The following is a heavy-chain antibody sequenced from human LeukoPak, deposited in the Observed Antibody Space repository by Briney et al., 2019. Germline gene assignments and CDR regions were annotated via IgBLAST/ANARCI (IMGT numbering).Heavy chain of an antibody. V-gene: IGHV4-34*01. CDR1: GFTFSTYA. Sequence: GSLRLSCAASGFTFSTYAMSWVRQAPGKGLEWIGEINHSGSTNYNPSLKSRVTMSLDTSKNQLSLKLSSVTAADTAVYYCARGTRGTAMVLDFGGQGTLVTVSS. D-gene: IGHD5-18*01. J-gene: IGHJ4*02. CDR2: INHSGST. CDR3: ARGTRGTAMVLDF.